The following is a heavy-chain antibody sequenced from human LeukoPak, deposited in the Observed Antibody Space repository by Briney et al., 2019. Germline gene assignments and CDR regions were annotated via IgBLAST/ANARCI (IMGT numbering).Heavy chain of an antibody. J-gene: IGHJ5*02. Sequence: GRSLRLSCAASGFTFSSYAMHWVRQAPGKGLEWVAVISYDGSNKYYADSVKGRFTISRDNSKNTLFLQMNSLRAEDTAVYYCAKALGGSGSHRNWFDPWGQGTLVTVSS. CDR2: ISYDGSNK. D-gene: IGHD1-26*01. CDR3: AKALGGSGSHRNWFDP. CDR1: GFTFSSYA. V-gene: IGHV3-30*04.